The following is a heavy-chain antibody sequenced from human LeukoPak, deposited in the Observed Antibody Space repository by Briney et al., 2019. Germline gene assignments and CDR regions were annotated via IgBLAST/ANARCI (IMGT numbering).Heavy chain of an antibody. J-gene: IGHJ4*02. Sequence: SETLSLTCTVSGGSISSYYWSWIRQPPGKGLEWIGYIYYSGSTNYNPSLKSRVTISVDTPKNQFSLKLSSVTAADTAVYYCARHILTGYPPDYWGQGTLVTVSS. CDR3: ARHILTGYPPDY. D-gene: IGHD3-9*01. V-gene: IGHV4-59*08. CDR1: GGSISSYY. CDR2: IYYSGST.